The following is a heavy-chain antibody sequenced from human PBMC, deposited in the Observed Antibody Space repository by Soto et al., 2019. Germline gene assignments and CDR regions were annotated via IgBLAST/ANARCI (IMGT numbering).Heavy chain of an antibody. CDR2: IIPIFGTA. J-gene: IGHJ4*02. Sequence: SVKVSCKASGGTFSSYAISWVRQAPGQGLEWMGGIIPIFGTANYAQKFQGRVTITADESTSTAYMELSSLRSEDTAVYYCARDSLDYGDGFDYWGQGTLVTVSS. CDR1: GGTFSSYA. D-gene: IGHD4-17*01. V-gene: IGHV1-69*13. CDR3: ARDSLDYGDGFDY.